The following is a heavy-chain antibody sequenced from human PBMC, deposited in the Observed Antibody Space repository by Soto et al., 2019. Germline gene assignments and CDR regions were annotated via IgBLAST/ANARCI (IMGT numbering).Heavy chain of an antibody. J-gene: IGHJ6*03. V-gene: IGHV4-31*03. CDR1: GGSISSGGYY. CDR3: ARGHSHPAAHYYCYYLDV. D-gene: IGHD2-2*01. CDR2: IYYSGST. Sequence: PSETLSLTCTVSGGSISSGGYYWSWIRQHPGKGLEWIGYIYYSGSTYYNPSLKSRVTISVDTSKNQFSLKLSSVTAADTAVYYCARGHSHPAAHYYCYYLDVWGKGSTVLVSS.